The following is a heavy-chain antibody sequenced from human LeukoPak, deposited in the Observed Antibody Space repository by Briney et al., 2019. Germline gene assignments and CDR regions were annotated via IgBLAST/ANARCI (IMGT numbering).Heavy chain of an antibody. CDR1: GFTFSSYA. Sequence: GGSLRLSCAASGFTFSSYAMHWVRQAPGKGLEWVAVISYDGSNKYYADSVKGRFTISRDNSKNTLYLQMNSLRAEDTAVYYCARVRSYYDFWSGYQFYYFDYWGQGTLVTVSS. V-gene: IGHV3-30-3*01. J-gene: IGHJ4*02. D-gene: IGHD3-3*01. CDR3: ARVRSYYDFWSGYQFYYFDY. CDR2: ISYDGSNK.